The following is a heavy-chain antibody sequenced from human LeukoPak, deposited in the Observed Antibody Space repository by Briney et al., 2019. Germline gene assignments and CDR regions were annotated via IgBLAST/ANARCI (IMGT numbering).Heavy chain of an antibody. CDR3: ARGGSVRIVVVTCFDY. V-gene: IGHV1-46*01. Sequence: ASVKVSCKASGYTFTTYAMHWVRQAPGQGLEWMGIINPSGGSTSYAQKFQGRVTMTRDTSTSTVYMELSSLRSEDTAVYYCARGGSVRIVVVTCFDYWGQGTLVTVSS. J-gene: IGHJ4*02. CDR1: GYTFTTYA. CDR2: INPSGGST. D-gene: IGHD3-22*01.